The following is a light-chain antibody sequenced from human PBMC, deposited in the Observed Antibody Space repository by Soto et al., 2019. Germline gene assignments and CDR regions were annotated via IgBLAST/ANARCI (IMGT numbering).Light chain of an antibody. CDR3: CSYAGSDTGA. J-gene: IGLJ3*02. CDR2: EVN. CDR1: RSDVGSYNL. V-gene: IGLV2-23*02. Sequence: QSVLTQPASVSGSPGQSITISCTGTRSDVGSYNLVSWYQQHPGKAPKLMIYEVNKRPSGVSNRFSGSKSGNTASLTISGLQAEDEADYYCCSYAGSDTGAFGGGTKVTVL.